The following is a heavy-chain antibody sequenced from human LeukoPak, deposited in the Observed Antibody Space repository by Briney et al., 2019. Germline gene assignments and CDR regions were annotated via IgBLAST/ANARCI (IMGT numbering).Heavy chain of an antibody. CDR2: IYYSGRT. CDR1: GGSISISSYY. D-gene: IGHD6-19*01. CDR3: ARRGAVAGNFDF. V-gene: IGHV4-39*01. Sequence: SETLSLTCTVSGGSISISSYYWGWTRQPPGKGLEWIGSIYYSGRTYYNPSFKSRVIISVDTAKNQFSLKLSSVTAADTAMYYCARRGAVAGNFDFWGQGTLVTVSS. J-gene: IGHJ4*02.